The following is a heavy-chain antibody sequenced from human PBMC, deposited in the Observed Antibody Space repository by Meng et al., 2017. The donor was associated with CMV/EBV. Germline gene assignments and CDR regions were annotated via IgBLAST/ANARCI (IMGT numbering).Heavy chain of an antibody. J-gene: IGHJ6*02. CDR2: IYPGESDT. D-gene: IGHD2-15*01. CDR3: ARHLGPMCSGGSCNSLPSYYGMDV. Sequence: VSCMGSGYSLTSYWIGWLRQPPAKGLEWMGIIYPGESDTRYSPSFQGQVTISADKSLSTAYLQWSSLKASDTAMYYCARHLGPMCSGGSCNSLPSYYGMDVWGQGTTVTVSS. CDR1: GYSLTSYW. V-gene: IGHV5-51*01.